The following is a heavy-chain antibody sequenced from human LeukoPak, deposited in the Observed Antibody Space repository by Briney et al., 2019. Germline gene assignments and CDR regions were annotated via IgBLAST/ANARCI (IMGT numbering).Heavy chain of an antibody. Sequence: SETLSLSCTVSGGSISNYYWSWIRQPPGKGLEWIGYIYYSGSTYYNPSLKSRVTISVDTSKNQFSLKLSSVTAADTAVYYCARGSWYFDYWGQGTLVTVSS. J-gene: IGHJ4*02. D-gene: IGHD6-13*01. CDR1: GGSISNYY. CDR3: ARGSWYFDY. V-gene: IGHV4-59*01. CDR2: IYYSGST.